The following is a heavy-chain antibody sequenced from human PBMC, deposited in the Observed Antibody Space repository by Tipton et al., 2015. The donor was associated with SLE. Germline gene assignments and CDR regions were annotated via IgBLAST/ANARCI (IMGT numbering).Heavy chain of an antibody. CDR3: ARGRITIFGVASGWFDP. Sequence: TLSLTCTVSGGSISSSSYYWSWIRQPPGKGLEWIGEINHSGSTNYNPSLKSRVTISVDTSKNQFSLKLSSVTAADTAVYYCARGRITIFGVASGWFDPWGQGTLVTVSS. CDR1: GGSISSSSYY. J-gene: IGHJ5*02. D-gene: IGHD3-3*01. CDR2: INHSGST. V-gene: IGHV4-39*07.